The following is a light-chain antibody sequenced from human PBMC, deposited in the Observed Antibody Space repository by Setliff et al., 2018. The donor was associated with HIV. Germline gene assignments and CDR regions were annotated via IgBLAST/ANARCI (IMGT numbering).Light chain of an antibody. CDR1: SSNIGSNT. CDR3: AAWDDSLNGPYV. V-gene: IGLV1-44*01. Sequence: QSVLTQPPSVSGAPGQRVTISCTGSSSNIGSNTVNWYQQLPGTAPKLLIYTNYQRPSGVPDRFSGSKSGTSASLAISGLQSEDEADYYCAAWDDSLNGPYVFGTGTKVTVL. CDR2: TNY. J-gene: IGLJ1*01.